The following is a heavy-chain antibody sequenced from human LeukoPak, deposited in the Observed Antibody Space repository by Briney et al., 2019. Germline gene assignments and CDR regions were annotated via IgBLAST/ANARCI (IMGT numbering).Heavy chain of an antibody. Sequence: GGSLRLSCAASGFTFSSYAMSWGRQGPGQGLEWVSAVSGSGGSRYYAGSVKGRFTTSRDNSKNTLYMQMNSLRAEDTAVYYCAKRRGLELLYYYYMDVWGKGTTVTVSS. CDR3: AKRRGLELLYYYYMDV. CDR1: GFTFSSYA. CDR2: VSGSGGSR. D-gene: IGHD1-7*01. V-gene: IGHV3-23*01. J-gene: IGHJ6*03.